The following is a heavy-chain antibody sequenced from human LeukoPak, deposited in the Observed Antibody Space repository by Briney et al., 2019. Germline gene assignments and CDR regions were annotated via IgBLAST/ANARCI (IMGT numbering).Heavy chain of an antibody. D-gene: IGHD3-10*01. CDR2: ISSSSSYI. CDR3: ARDLASWFGESEFDY. Sequence: GGSLRLSCAASGFTFSSYSMNWVRQAPGKGLEWVSSISSSSSYIYYADSVEGRFTISRDNAKNSLYLQMNSLRAEDTAVYYCARDLASWFGESEFDYWGQGTLVTVSS. V-gene: IGHV3-21*01. CDR1: GFTFSSYS. J-gene: IGHJ4*02.